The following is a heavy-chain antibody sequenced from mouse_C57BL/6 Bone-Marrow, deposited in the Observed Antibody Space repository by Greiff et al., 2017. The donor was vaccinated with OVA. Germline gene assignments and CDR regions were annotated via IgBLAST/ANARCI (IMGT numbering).Heavy chain of an antibody. J-gene: IGHJ2*01. D-gene: IGHD1-1*01. V-gene: IGHV1-26*01. CDR3: AKRRFTTVGFDY. Sequence: EVQLQQSGPELVKPGASVKISCKASGYTFTDYYMNWVKQSHGKSLEWIGDINPNNGGTSYNQKFKGKATLTVDKSSSSAYMELRSLTSEDSAVYYCAKRRFTTVGFDYWGQGTTLTVSS. CDR1: GYTFTDYY. CDR2: INPNNGGT.